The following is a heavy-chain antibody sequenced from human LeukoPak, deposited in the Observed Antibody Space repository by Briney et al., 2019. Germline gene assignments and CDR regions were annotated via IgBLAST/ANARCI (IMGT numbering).Heavy chain of an antibody. Sequence: SETLSLTCTVSGGSISSSSYYWGWIRQPPGKGLEWIGSIYYSGSTYYNPSLKSRVTISVDTSKNQFSLKLSSVTAADTAVYYCARAVAGDYYFDYWGQGTLVTVSP. CDR1: GGSISSSSYY. V-gene: IGHV4-39*01. CDR2: IYYSGST. J-gene: IGHJ4*02. CDR3: ARAVAGDYYFDY. D-gene: IGHD6-19*01.